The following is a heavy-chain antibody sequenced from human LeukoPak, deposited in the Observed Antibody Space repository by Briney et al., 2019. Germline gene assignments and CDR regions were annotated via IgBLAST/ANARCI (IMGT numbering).Heavy chain of an antibody. J-gene: IGHJ6*03. D-gene: IGHD3-10*02. V-gene: IGHV3-74*01. CDR2: INSDGSST. Sequence: GGSLRLSCATSGFTFSSYWMHWVRQAPGKGLVWVSRINSDGSSTSYADSVKGRFTISRDNAKNTLYLQMNSLRAEDTAVYYCARAKFVFGELEYYYYYMDVWGKGTTVTVSS. CDR1: GFTFSSYW. CDR3: ARAKFVFGELEYYYYYMDV.